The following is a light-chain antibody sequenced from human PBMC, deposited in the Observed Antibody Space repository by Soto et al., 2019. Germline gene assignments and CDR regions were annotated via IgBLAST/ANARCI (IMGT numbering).Light chain of an antibody. J-gene: IGKJ2*01. CDR3: QQQGT. V-gene: IGKV3-20*01. CDR2: AAS. CDR1: EFLSSSY. Sequence: EIVLTQSPGTLSLSPGERATLSCRASEFLSSSYLVWYQQKPGQAPRLLIYAASRRAASIPDRFSGSGSATEYTLTISALEPEDFGVYYCQQQGTFGQGTKLEIK.